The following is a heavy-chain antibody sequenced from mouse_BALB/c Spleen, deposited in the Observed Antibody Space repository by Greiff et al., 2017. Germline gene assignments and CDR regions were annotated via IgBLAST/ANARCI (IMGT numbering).Heavy chain of an antibody. CDR2: FYPGSGSI. Sequence: QVQLKQSGAGLVKPGASVKLSCKASGYTFTEYIIHWVKQRSGQGLEWIGWFYPGSGSIKYNEKFKDKATLTADKSSSTVYMELSRLTSEDSAVYFCARHGYYRYDGSYWYFDVWGAGTTVTVSS. J-gene: IGHJ1*01. CDR3: ARHGYYRYDGSYWYFDV. D-gene: IGHD2-14*01. V-gene: IGHV1-62-2*01. CDR1: GYTFTEYI.